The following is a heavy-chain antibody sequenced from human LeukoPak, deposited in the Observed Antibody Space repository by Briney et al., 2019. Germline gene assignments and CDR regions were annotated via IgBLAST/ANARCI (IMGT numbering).Heavy chain of an antibody. Sequence: AGGSLRLSCAASGFTFSSYGMHWVRQAPGKGLEWVAVISYDGSNKYYADSVKGRFTISRDNSKNTLYLQMNSLRAEDTAVYYCAKVVNSGYYYYFDYWGQGTLVTVSS. J-gene: IGHJ4*02. V-gene: IGHV3-30*18. D-gene: IGHD3-22*01. CDR3: AKVVNSGYYYYFDY. CDR2: ISYDGSNK. CDR1: GFTFSSYG.